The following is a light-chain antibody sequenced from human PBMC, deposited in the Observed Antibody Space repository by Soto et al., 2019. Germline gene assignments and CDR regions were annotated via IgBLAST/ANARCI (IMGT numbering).Light chain of an antibody. CDR2: SNT. CDR1: SSNIGGGYD. J-gene: IGLJ3*02. V-gene: IGLV1-40*01. Sequence: QSVLTQPPSVSGAPGLRVTISCTGSSSNIGGGYDVHWYQQLPGKAPKLLIYSNTHRPSGVPDRFSGSKSGTSASLAITGLLAEDGADFYCQSYDSSLSGVVFGGGTKLTVL. CDR3: QSYDSSLSGVV.